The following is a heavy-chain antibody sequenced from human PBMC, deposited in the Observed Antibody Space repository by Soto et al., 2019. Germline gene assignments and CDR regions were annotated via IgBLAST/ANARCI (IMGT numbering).Heavy chain of an antibody. CDR2: IIPIFGTA. J-gene: IGHJ4*02. CDR3: ATLGAAYSYGINFDY. CDR1: GGTLSSYA. D-gene: IGHD5-18*01. V-gene: IGHV1-69*13. Sequence: SVKVSCKASGGTLSSYAISWVRQAPGQGLEWMGGIIPIFGTANYAQKFQGRVTITADESTSTAYMELSSLRSEDTAVYYCATLGAAYSYGINFDYWGQGTLVTVSS.